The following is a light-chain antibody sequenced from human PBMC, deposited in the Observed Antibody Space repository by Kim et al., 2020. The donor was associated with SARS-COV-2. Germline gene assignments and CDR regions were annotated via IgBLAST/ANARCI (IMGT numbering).Light chain of an antibody. V-gene: IGKV3-20*01. J-gene: IGKJ1*01. CDR2: DGS. CDR3: QQYGDSPKA. CDR1: QGVTRTE. Sequence: AGGGAAGAGRARQGVTRTEVAWYQQRPGQAPRHLSSDGSSRATGIPDRFSGNGAGTDFTLTISRLEPEDFGMYYCQQYGDSPKAFGQGTKVDIK.